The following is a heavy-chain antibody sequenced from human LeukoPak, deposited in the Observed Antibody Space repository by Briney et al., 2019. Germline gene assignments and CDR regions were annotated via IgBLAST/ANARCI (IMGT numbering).Heavy chain of an antibody. CDR3: ARVQQQDYYYMDV. Sequence: PGESLKISCKGSGYSFTSYWIGWVRQMPGKGLEWMGIIYPGDSDTRYSPSFQGQVTISADKSISTAYLQWSRLKASDTAMFYCARVQQQDYYYMDVWGKGTTVTLSS. D-gene: IGHD6-13*01. CDR2: IYPGDSDT. CDR1: GYSFTSYW. J-gene: IGHJ6*03. V-gene: IGHV5-51*01.